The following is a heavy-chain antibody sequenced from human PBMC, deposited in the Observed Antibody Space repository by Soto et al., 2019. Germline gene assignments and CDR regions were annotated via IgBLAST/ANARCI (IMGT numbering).Heavy chain of an antibody. D-gene: IGHD5-18*01. CDR1: GFTFSTYA. CDR3: ARVGRYSYGPGLDY. Sequence: GGSLRLSCAASGFTFSTYAMAWIRQAPGKGLEWVSGISNNGGRTYYAASVKGRFTISRDNSKNTLYLQMNSLRAEDTAVYYCARVGRYSYGPGLDYWGQGTLVTVSS. V-gene: IGHV3-23*01. CDR2: ISNNGGRT. J-gene: IGHJ4*02.